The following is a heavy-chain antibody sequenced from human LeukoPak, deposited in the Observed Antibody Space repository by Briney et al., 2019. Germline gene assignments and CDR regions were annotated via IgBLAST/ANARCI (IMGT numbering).Heavy chain of an antibody. V-gene: IGHV4-34*01. CDR3: ARGLTYSSGWSNLDY. CDR1: GGSFSGYY. CDR2: INHSGGT. J-gene: IGHJ4*02. D-gene: IGHD6-19*01. Sequence: SETPSLTCAVYGGSFSGYYWSWIRQPPGKGLEWIGEINHSGGTNYNPSLKSRVTISVDTSKNQFSLKLSSVTAADTAVYYCARGLTYSSGWSNLDYWGQGTLVTVSS.